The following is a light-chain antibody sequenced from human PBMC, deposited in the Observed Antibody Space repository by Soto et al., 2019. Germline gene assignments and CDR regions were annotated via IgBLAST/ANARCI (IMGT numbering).Light chain of an antibody. CDR2: GAS. CDR1: QSVSTN. CDR3: QQYDIGSA. Sequence: EIVMTQSPATLSVSPGERATLSCRASQSVSTNLAWYQQKPGQAPRLLIYGASTRATVIPARFSGSGSGTEFTLTISSLQSEDFAVYYCQQYDIGSAFGGGTKVEIK. J-gene: IGKJ4*01. V-gene: IGKV3-15*01.